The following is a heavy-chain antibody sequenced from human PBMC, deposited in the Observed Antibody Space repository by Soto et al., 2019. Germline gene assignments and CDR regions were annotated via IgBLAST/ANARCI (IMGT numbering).Heavy chain of an antibody. CDR2: IIPIFGTA. CDR1: GGTFSSYA. J-gene: IGHJ6*02. Sequence: SVQVSCKASGGTFSSYAISWVRQAPGQGLEWMGEIIPIFGTANNTQRFHGRVTITADESTSTAYMELSSLRSEDTGVYYCERDLGNYDFWSGYYPPDGMDAWGQGTTVTVSS. CDR3: ERDLGNYDFWSGYYPPDGMDA. D-gene: IGHD3-3*01. V-gene: IGHV1-69*13.